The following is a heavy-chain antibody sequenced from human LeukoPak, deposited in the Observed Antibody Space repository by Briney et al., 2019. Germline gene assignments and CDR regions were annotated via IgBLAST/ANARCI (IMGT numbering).Heavy chain of an antibody. V-gene: IGHV4-4*07. CDR3: AREIAAAGNFDY. CDR2: IYTSGSI. Sequence: SETLSLTCTVSGGSISSYYWSWIRQPAGKGLEWIGRIYTSGSINYNPSLKSRVTMSVDTSKNQFSLKLSSVTAADTAVYYCAREIAAAGNFDYWGQGTLVTVSS. CDR1: GGSISSYY. J-gene: IGHJ4*02. D-gene: IGHD6-13*01.